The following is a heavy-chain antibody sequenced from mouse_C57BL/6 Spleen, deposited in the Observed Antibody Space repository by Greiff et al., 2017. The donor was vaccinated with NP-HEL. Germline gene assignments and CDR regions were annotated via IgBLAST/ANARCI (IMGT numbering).Heavy chain of an antibody. Sequence: QVQLQQPGAELVKPGASVKMSCKASGYTFTSYWITWVKQRPGQGLEWIGDIYPGSGSTNYNEKFKSKATLTVDTSSSTAYMQLSSLTSEDSAVYYCARKRLGSNCLDYWGQGTTLTVSS. CDR2: IYPGSGST. V-gene: IGHV1-55*01. J-gene: IGHJ2*01. CDR3: ARKRLGSNCLDY. D-gene: IGHD2-5*01. CDR1: GYTFTSYW.